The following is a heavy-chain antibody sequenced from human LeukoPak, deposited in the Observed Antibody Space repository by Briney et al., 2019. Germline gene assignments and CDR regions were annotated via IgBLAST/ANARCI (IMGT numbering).Heavy chain of an antibody. D-gene: IGHD3-3*01. CDR1: GGSFSGYY. V-gene: IGHV4-34*01. CDR3: ARVTIFGHYYYYGMDV. CDR2: INHSGST. Sequence: PSETLSLTCAVYGGSFSGYYWNWIRQPPGKGLEWIGEINHSGSTNYNPSLKSRVTISVDTSKNQFSLKLSSVTAADTAVYYCARVTIFGHYYYYGMDVWGQGTTVTVSS. J-gene: IGHJ6*02.